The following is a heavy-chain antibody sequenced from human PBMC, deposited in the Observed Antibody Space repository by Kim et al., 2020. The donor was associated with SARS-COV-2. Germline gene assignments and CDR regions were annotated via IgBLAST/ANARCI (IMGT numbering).Heavy chain of an antibody. J-gene: IGHJ6*02. D-gene: IGHD5-12*01. V-gene: IGHV3-23*01. Sequence: DSVKGRFSISRDISKNTLYVQMNSLRAEDTAVYYCTMATISGPYYYGMDVWGQGTTVTVSS. CDR3: TMATISGPYYYGMDV.